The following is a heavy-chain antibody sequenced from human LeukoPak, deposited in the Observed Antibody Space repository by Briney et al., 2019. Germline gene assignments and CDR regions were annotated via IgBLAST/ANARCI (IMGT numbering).Heavy chain of an antibody. Sequence: SVKVSCKASGGTFSSYAISWVRQAPGQGLEWMGGIIPIFGTANYAQKFQGRATITADESTSTAYMELSSLRSEDTAVYYCARAILGSSPTVVTPGGNYMDVWGKGTTVTISS. CDR2: IIPIFGTA. CDR3: ARAILGSSPTVVTPGGNYMDV. J-gene: IGHJ6*03. V-gene: IGHV1-69*13. D-gene: IGHD4-23*01. CDR1: GGTFSSYA.